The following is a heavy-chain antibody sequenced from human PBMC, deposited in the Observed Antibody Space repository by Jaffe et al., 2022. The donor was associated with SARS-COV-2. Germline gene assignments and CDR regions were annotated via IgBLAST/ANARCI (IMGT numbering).Heavy chain of an antibody. J-gene: IGHJ5*02. Sequence: QVQLQQSGPGLVKPSETLSLTCTVSGYSIIDGYYWGWIRQPPGKGLEWIGSMFHRGSTLYNPSLKSRVSLSIDTSKNQFSLKVTSVTAADTAVYYCGRDRYSYDSGGSPMGNWFDPWGQGTLVTVSS. V-gene: IGHV4-38-2*02. CDR2: MFHRGST. CDR1: GYSIIDGYY. CDR3: GRDRYSYDSGGSPMGNWFDP. D-gene: IGHD3-22*01.